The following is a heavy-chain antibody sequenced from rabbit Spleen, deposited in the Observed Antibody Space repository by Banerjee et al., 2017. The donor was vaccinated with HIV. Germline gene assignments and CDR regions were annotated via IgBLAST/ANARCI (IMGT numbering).Heavy chain of an antibody. CDR1: GFDFSTYS. Sequence: QEQLVEYGGDVVQPGASLTLTCTASGFDFSTYSMSWVRQAPGKGLEWIGIIYPITETTYYANWVNGRFTISSDNAQNTVDLQMNSLTAADTATYFCARDTTTNVFGYGYGFSLWGPGTLVTVS. J-gene: IGHJ4*01. D-gene: IGHD3-1*01. CDR2: IYPITETT. CDR3: ARDTTTNVFGYGYGFSL. V-gene: IGHV1S47*01.